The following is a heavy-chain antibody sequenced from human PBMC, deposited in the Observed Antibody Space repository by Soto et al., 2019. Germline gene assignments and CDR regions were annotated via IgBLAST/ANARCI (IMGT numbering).Heavy chain of an antibody. CDR1: GQSFADYY. Sequence: SETLSLTCAVYGQSFADYYWTWIRQSPGKGLEWSGEINHSGSSNYNPSLGSRVTIAVDTSQNQFSLRLSSVTAADTAVYYCARGHSTRRWITNYPRFEHWGQGTLVTVSS. J-gene: IGHJ4*02. D-gene: IGHD2-2*03. V-gene: IGHV4-34*01. CDR3: ARGHSTRRWITNYPRFEH. CDR2: INHSGSS.